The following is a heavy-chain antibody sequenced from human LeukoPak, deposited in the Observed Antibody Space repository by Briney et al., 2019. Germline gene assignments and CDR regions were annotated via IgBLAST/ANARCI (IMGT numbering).Heavy chain of an antibody. CDR3: ARLWFGESNPEDRIDY. Sequence: SETLSLTCTVSGGSISTSNYYWGWIRQPPGKGLEWIGNIFYSGSTYYSPSLRSRVTISLDTSRNQFTLKLNSVTAADSAVYYCARLWFGESNPEDRIDYWGQGTLVTVSS. V-gene: IGHV4-39*06. CDR1: GGSISTSNYY. CDR2: IFYSGST. J-gene: IGHJ4*02. D-gene: IGHD3-10*01.